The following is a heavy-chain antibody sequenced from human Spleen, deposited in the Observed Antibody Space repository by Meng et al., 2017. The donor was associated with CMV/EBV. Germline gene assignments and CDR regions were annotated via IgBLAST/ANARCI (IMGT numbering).Heavy chain of an antibody. CDR2: ISDDGTNT. V-gene: IGHV3-30*15. CDR1: GYSFSTYA. CDR3: ARSPAYYRSAIDY. J-gene: IGHJ4*02. D-gene: IGHD3-16*01. Sequence: SCKASGYSFSTYAFHWVRQPPGRGLDWIAVISDDGTNTYHADSVEGRFTISRDNSENTLFLQMSSLRPEDTGVYYCARSPAYYRSAIDYWGQGALVTVSS.